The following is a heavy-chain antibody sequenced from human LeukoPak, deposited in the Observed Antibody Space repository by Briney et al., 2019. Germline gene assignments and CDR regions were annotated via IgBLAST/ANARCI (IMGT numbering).Heavy chain of an antibody. CDR2: INTNTGNP. CDR3: AREFLGYYCYYIDV. Sequence: ASVKVSCKASGYTFTSYAMNWVRQAPGQGLEWMGWINTNTGNPTYAQGFSGRFVFSLDTSVSTPYLQISRLKAEDTAVYYCAREFLGYYCYYIDVWGKGTTVTVSS. V-gene: IGHV7-4-1*02. D-gene: IGHD3-3*01. J-gene: IGHJ6*03. CDR1: GYTFTSYA.